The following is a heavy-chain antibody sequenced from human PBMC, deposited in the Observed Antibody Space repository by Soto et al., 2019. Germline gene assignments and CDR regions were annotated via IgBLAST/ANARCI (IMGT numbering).Heavy chain of an antibody. D-gene: IGHD3-22*01. CDR1: GFTFSDYY. CDR3: ARGLYYYDSSGYWGY. CDR2: ISSSGSTI. Sequence: PGGSLRLSCAASGFTFSDYYMSWIRQAPGKGLEWVSYISSSGSTIYYADSVKGRFTISRDNAKNSLYLQMNSLRDEDTAVYYCARGLYYYDSSGYWGYWGQGTLVTVSS. V-gene: IGHV3-11*04. J-gene: IGHJ4*02.